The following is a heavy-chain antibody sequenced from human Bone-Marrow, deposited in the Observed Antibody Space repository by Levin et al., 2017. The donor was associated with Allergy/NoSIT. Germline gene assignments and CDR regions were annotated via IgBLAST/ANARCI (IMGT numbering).Heavy chain of an antibody. CDR1: GFTFSSYS. CDR2: ISSSSSYI. CDR3: ARAGWDHSSSWSLYYYYYYGMDV. J-gene: IGHJ6*02. Sequence: RPGGSLRLSCAASGFTFSSYSMNWVRQAPGKGLEWVSSISSSSSYIYYADSVKGRFTISRDNAKNSLYLQMNSLRAEDTAVYYCARAGWDHSSSWSLYYYYYYGMDVWGQGTTVTVSS. D-gene: IGHD6-13*01. V-gene: IGHV3-21*01.